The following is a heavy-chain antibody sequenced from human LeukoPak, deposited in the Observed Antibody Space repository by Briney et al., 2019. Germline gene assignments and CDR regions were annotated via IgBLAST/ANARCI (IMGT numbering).Heavy chain of an antibody. V-gene: IGHV3-74*01. Sequence: GGSLRLSCAASGFTFSSYWMHWVRQAPGKGLVWVSCINSDGSSTSYADSVKGRFTISRDNSKTTLYLQMNSLRAEDTAVYYCAKDKMYSDFWSGHDAFDIWGQGTMVTVSS. D-gene: IGHD3-3*01. CDR3: AKDKMYSDFWSGHDAFDI. CDR2: INSDGSST. J-gene: IGHJ3*02. CDR1: GFTFSSYW.